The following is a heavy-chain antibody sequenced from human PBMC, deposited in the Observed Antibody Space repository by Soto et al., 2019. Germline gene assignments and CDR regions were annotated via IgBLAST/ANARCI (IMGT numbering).Heavy chain of an antibody. D-gene: IGHD2-8*01. CDR2: TYYRSKWYN. Sequence: PSQTLSLTCAISGDSVSSNSPAWNWIRQSPSRGLEWLGRTYYRSKWYNDFAVVVKSRLTITPGTSKNQFSLQLNSVTPEDTAVYYCARAIGPMLFDIWGQGTMVTVSS. CDR1: GDSVSSNSPA. V-gene: IGHV6-1*01. J-gene: IGHJ3*02. CDR3: ARAIGPMLFDI.